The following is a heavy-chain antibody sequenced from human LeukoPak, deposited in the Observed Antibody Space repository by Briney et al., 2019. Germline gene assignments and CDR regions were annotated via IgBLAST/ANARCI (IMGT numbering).Heavy chain of an antibody. V-gene: IGHV3-30*04. D-gene: IGHD5-12*01. J-gene: IGHJ4*02. CDR2: ISYDGSNK. CDR3: ARESLSGYDFDY. Sequence: GGSLRLSRAASGFTFSSYAMHWVRQAPGKGLEWVAVISYDGSNKYYADSVKGRFTISRDNSKNTLYLQMNSLRAEDTAVYYCARESLSGYDFDYWGQGTLVTVSS. CDR1: GFTFSSYA.